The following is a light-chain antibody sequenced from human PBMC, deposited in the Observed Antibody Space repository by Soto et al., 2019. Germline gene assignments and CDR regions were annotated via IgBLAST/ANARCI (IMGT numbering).Light chain of an antibody. V-gene: IGKV1-27*01. Sequence: DIQMTQSPSSLSASVGDRVTITCRASQGISNYLAWYQQKPGKVPTLLLYSASTLQSGVPSRFSGSGSGTDFTLTISSLQPEDVATYYCQKYNSAPTWTFGQGTKVDI. CDR1: QGISNY. CDR3: QKYNSAPTWT. CDR2: SAS. J-gene: IGKJ1*01.